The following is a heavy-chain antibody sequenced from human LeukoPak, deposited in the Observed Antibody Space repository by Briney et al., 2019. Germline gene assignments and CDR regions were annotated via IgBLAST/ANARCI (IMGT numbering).Heavy chain of an antibody. CDR2: ISAYNGNT. CDR3: ARDGDRYCSGGSCYYYYYGMDV. J-gene: IGHJ6*04. V-gene: IGHV1-18*04. D-gene: IGHD2-15*01. CDR1: GYTFTSYG. Sequence: ASVKVSCKASGYTFTSYGISWERQAPGQGLEWMGWISAYNGNTNYAQKLQGRVTMTTDTSTSTAYMELRSLRSDDTAVYYCARDGDRYCSGGSCYYYYYGMDVWGKGTTVTVSS.